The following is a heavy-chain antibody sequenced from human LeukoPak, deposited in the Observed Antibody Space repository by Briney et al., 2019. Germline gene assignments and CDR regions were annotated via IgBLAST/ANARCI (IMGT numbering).Heavy chain of an antibody. CDR3: ARVQGSDRYYYYYYMDV. CDR1: GYTFTSYG. J-gene: IGHJ6*03. V-gene: IGHV1-18*01. D-gene: IGHD6-19*01. Sequence: ASVKVSCKASGYTFTSYGISWVRQAPGQGLEWMGWISAYNGNTNYAQKLQGRVTMTTDTSTSTAYMELRSLRSDDTAVYYCARVQGSDRYYYYYYMDVWGKGTTVTVSS. CDR2: ISAYNGNT.